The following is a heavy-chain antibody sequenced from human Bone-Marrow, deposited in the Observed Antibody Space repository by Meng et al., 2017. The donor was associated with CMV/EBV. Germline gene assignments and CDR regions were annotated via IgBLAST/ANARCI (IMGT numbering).Heavy chain of an antibody. CDR1: GGSISSGGYY. J-gene: IGHJ4*02. V-gene: IGHV4-31*03. CDR2: IYYSGST. D-gene: IGHD5-18*01. CDR3: ASSSGTAMVAGY. Sequence: LRLSCTVSGGSISSGGYYWSWIRQHPGKGLEWIGYIYYSGSTYYNPSLKSRVTISVDTSKNQFSLKLSSVTAADTAVYYCASSSGTAMVAGYWGQGTLVTVSS.